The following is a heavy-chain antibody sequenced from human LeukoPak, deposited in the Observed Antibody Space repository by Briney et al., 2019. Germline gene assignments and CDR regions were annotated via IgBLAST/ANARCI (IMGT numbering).Heavy chain of an antibody. CDR3: AKGPLRGTAAAIDY. CDR1: GFTFNNYG. Sequence: GGPLRLSCAASGFTFNNYGMHWVRQAPGKGLEWVAVISYDGRNKHYPDSVKGRFTISRDISTDTLWLQMDSLRTEDTAVYYCAKGPLRGTAAAIDYWGQGTLVTVSS. J-gene: IGHJ4*02. V-gene: IGHV3-30*18. D-gene: IGHD2-2*01. CDR2: ISYDGRNK.